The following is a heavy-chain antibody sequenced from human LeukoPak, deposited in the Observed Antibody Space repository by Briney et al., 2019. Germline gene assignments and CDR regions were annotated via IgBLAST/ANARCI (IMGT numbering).Heavy chain of an antibody. CDR2: INPNSGGT. CDR3: ARVDRYYDILTGFAHAYFDY. V-gene: IGHV1-2*02. J-gene: IGHJ4*02. CDR1: GYTFTGYY. D-gene: IGHD3-9*01. Sequence: ASVKVSCKAPGYTFTGYYMHWVRQAPGQGLEWMGWINPNSGGTNYAQKFQGRVTMTRDTSISTAYMELSRLRSDDTAVYYCARVDRYYDILTGFAHAYFDYWGQGTLVTVSS.